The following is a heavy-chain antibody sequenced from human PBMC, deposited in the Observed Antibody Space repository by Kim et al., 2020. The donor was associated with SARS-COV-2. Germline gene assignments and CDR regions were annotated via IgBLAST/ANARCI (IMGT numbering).Heavy chain of an antibody. CDR1: GFTFSSYW. J-gene: IGHJ6*02. D-gene: IGHD2-21*02. CDR3: ARGAGRVVVVTSV. CDR2: IKQDGSEK. Sequence: GGSLRLSCAASGFTFSSYWMSWVRQAPGKGLEWVANIKQDGSEKYYVDSVKGRFTISRDNAKNSLYLQMNSLRAEDTAVYYCARGAGRVVVVTSVWGQGTTVTVSS. V-gene: IGHV3-7*03.